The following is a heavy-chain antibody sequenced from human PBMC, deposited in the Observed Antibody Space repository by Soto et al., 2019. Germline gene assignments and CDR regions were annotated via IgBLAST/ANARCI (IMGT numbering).Heavy chain of an antibody. J-gene: IGHJ4*02. D-gene: IGHD3-9*01. CDR2: ISSSSSYI. CDR3: ARELYDILIGTFDY. V-gene: IGHV3-21*01. Sequence: PGGSLILSCAASGFTFSSYSMNWVRQAPGKGLEWVSSISSSSSYIYYADSVKGRFTISRDNAKNSLYLQMNSLRAEDTAVYYCARELYDILIGTFDYWGQGTLVTVAS. CDR1: GFTFSSYS.